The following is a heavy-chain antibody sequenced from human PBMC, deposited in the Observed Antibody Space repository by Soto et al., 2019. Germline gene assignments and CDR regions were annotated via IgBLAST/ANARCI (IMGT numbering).Heavy chain of an antibody. CDR3: ARDRYCSGGSCGYYYYYMDV. J-gene: IGHJ6*03. CDR1: GGTFSSYT. Sequence: QVQLVQSGAEVKKPGSSVKVSCKASGGTFSSYTISWVRQAPGQGLEWMGRIIPILGIANYAQKFQGRVTITADKSTSTAYMELSSLRSEDTAVYYCARDRYCSGGSCGYYYYYMDVWGKGTTVTVSS. V-gene: IGHV1-69*08. CDR2: IIPILGIA. D-gene: IGHD2-15*01.